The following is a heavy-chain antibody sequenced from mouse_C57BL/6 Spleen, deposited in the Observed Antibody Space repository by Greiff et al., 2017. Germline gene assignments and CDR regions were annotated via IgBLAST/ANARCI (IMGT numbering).Heavy chain of an antibody. J-gene: IGHJ4*01. CDR1: GYTFTSYD. Sequence: QVQLQQSGPELVKPGASVKLSCKASGYTFTSYDINWVKQRPGQGLEWIGWIYPRDGSTKYNEKFKGKATLTVDTSSSTAYMELHSLTSEDSAVYFCARERIYYDYDETMDYWGQGTSVTVSS. CDR3: ARERIYYDYDETMDY. V-gene: IGHV1-85*01. D-gene: IGHD2-4*01. CDR2: IYPRDGST.